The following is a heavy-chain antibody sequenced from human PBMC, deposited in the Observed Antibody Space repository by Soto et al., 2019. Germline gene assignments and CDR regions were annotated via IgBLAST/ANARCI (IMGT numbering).Heavy chain of an antibody. CDR1: GFTFSSYG. CDR2: IWYDGSTK. D-gene: IGHD6-19*01. J-gene: IGHJ4*02. Sequence: PGRSLRLSCAASGFTFSSYGMHWVRQAPGKGLEWVAVIWYDGSTKYYAESVKARFTMSRDNSKNTLYLQMHSLRAEGTAVYYCARDSHVGSGWQLTADYWGQGTLVTVSS. CDR3: ARDSHVGSGWQLTADY. V-gene: IGHV3-33*01.